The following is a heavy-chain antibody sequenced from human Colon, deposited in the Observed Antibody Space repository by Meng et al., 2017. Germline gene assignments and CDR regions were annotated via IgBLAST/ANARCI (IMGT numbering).Heavy chain of an antibody. CDR3: ARGPTTYFDY. V-gene: IGHV4-30-4*01. CDR1: GGTISSGDYY. Sequence: QWDLQGAGPERVGPSGTQSFTGGGYGGTISSGDYYWSWIRQPPGKGLEWIGYIYYSGSTYYNPSLKSRVTISVDTSKNQFSLKLSSVTAADTAVYYCARGPTTYFDYWGQGTLVTVSS. J-gene: IGHJ4*02. CDR2: IYYSGST. D-gene: IGHD4-17*01.